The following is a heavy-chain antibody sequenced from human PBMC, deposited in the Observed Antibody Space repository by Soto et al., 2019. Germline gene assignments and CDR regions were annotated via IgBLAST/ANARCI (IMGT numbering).Heavy chain of an antibody. V-gene: IGHV4-59*08. J-gene: IGHJ3*02. CDR3: ARGITIFGVSLGDAFDI. CDR2: IYYSGST. Sequence: PSETLSLTCTVSGGSISSYYWSWIRQPPGKGLEWIGYIYYSGSTNYNPSLKSRVTISVDTSKNQFSLKLSSVTAADTAVYYCARGITIFGVSLGDAFDIWGQGTMVTVS. D-gene: IGHD3-3*01. CDR1: GGSISSYY.